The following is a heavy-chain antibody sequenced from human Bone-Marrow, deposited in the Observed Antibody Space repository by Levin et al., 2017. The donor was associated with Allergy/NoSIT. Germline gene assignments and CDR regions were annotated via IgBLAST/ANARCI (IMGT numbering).Heavy chain of an antibody. V-gene: IGHV3-21*01. Sequence: AGGSLRLSCEASGITFSTYAMTWVRQAPGKGLEWVSSISGNGADIYYADSVKGRFTISRDNAKDSVYLEMNGLRADDTAFYFCTREPDYGDFAGNYWGQGTLVSVSS. D-gene: IGHD4-17*01. J-gene: IGHJ4*02. CDR3: TREPDYGDFAGNY. CDR2: ISGNGADI. CDR1: GITFSTYA.